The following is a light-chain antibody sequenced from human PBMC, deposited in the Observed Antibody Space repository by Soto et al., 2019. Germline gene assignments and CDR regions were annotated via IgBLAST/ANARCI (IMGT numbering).Light chain of an antibody. J-gene: IGLJ1*01. CDR3: QSYDSRLSRYV. CDR2: DVS. V-gene: IGLV2-14*01. Sequence: HSVLTQPASVSGSPGQSITISCTGTSSDVGGYNYVSWYQQHPGKAPKLMIYDVSNRPSGVSNRFSVSKSGNTASLTISGLQAQDEADYYCQSYDSRLSRYVFGTGPKVTVL. CDR1: SSDVGGYNY.